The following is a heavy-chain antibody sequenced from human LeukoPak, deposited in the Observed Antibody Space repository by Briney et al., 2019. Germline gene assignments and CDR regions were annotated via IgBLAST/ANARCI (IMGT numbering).Heavy chain of an antibody. V-gene: IGHV4-59*01. CDR1: GGSIRNDY. Sequence: SQTLSLTCAVSGGSIRNDYWNSVRHPPGKRLEWGGYIYYTGGTNYTPSLKSRVTISVETSKNPFSLNLKSVTPEDTAVYYCARNLIPEQLVLTFWGQGTLVSVSS. J-gene: IGHJ4*02. D-gene: IGHD6-13*01. CDR3: ARNLIPEQLVLTF. CDR2: IYYTGGT.